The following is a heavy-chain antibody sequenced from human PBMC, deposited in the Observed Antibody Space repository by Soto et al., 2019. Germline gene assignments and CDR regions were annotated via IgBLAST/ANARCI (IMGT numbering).Heavy chain of an antibody. CDR1: GGSISSSSYY. CDR2: IYYSGST. CDR3: ARGRGITRSLDY. Sequence: QLQLQESGPGLVKPSETLSLTCTVSGGSISSSSYYWGWIRQPPGKGLEWIGSIYYSGSTYYNPSLKSRVTISVDTSKNQFSLNLSSVTAADTAVYYCARGRGITRSLDYWGQGTLVTVSS. D-gene: IGHD3-10*01. J-gene: IGHJ4*02. V-gene: IGHV4-39*01.